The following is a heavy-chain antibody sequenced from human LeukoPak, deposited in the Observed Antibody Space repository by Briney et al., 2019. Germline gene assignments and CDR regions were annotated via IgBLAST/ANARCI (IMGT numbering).Heavy chain of an antibody. J-gene: IGHJ4*02. CDR1: GFTFTTYA. CDR3: AKDRSY. V-gene: IGHV3-23*01. CDR2: ISGSGDTT. Sequence: PGGSLRLSCAASGFTFTTYAMTWVSQAPGKGLEWVSAISGSGDTTYYADSVKGRFTISRDNSKNALYLQMNSLRAEDTAVYYCAKDRSYWGQGSLVTVSS.